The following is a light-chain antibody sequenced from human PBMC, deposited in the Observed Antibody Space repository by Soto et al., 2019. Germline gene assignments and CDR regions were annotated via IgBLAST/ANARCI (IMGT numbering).Light chain of an antibody. CDR2: EVT. CDR3: CSYAGSYTYV. J-gene: IGLJ1*01. Sequence: QSALTQPPSASGSPGQSVTISCIGASSDVGRYNYVSWYQQHPGKAPKLIIYEVTKRPSGVPDRFSGSKSGNTASLTVSGLQADDEADYYCCSYAGSYTYVFGTGTKVTVL. CDR1: SSDVGRYNY. V-gene: IGLV2-8*01.